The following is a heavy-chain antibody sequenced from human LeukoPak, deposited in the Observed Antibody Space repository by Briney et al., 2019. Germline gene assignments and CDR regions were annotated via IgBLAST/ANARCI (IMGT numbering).Heavy chain of an antibody. Sequence: GGSLRLSCAAYGFTFSDCGMHWARQAPGKGLEWVSFIYNDGRKQYYADSLKGRFTTSRDNSKNMLYLQVNSVTADDTAVYYCAKDPGDSVRGYYMHVWGKGTTVIVSS. CDR1: GFTFSDCG. CDR2: IYNDGRKQ. V-gene: IGHV3-30*02. D-gene: IGHD1-26*01. CDR3: AKDPGDSVRGYYMHV. J-gene: IGHJ6*03.